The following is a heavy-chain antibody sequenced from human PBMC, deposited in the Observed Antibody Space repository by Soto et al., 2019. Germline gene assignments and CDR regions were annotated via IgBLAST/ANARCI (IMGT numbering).Heavy chain of an antibody. CDR1: GFTFGSYW. J-gene: IGHJ3*02. CDR2: ITRDGSEM. D-gene: IGHD2-8*01. CDR3: ARDVAPGTSPLYLEAFDI. Sequence: EAQLVESGGGLVQPGGSLRLSCEASGFTFGSYWMTWVRQAPGKGLEWVANITRDGSEMYYLDSVRGRFTISRDNVGNSLSLQMNSLRVEDTALYYGARDVAPGTSPLYLEAFDIWGQGTMVTVSS. V-gene: IGHV3-7*03.